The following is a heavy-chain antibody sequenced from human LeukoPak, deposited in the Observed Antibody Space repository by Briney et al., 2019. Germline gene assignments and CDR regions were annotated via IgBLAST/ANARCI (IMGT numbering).Heavy chain of an antibody. CDR1: GYTFSGYY. CDR2: INPNSGVI. CDR3: AREGGPTNYFGLDV. V-gene: IGHV1-2*02. J-gene: IGHJ6*02. Sequence: ASVKVSCKASGYTFSGYYIHWVRQAPGQGLEWMGWINPNSGVINFAQKFQGRVTMTRDTSISTAYMELSSLRSDDTAVYYCAREGGPTNYFGLDVWGQGTTVTVSS. D-gene: IGHD1-26*01.